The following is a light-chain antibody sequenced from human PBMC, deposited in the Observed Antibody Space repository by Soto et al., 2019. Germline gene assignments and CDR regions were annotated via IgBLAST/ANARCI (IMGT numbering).Light chain of an antibody. CDR1: QSISSY. CDR3: QKYNSPWT. V-gene: IGKV1-27*01. Sequence: IQMTHSPSSLSASVLDRVTITCRASQSISSYLNWYQQKPGKAPKLLIYAASTLHSGVPSRFSGSGSGTDFTLTISSLQPEDVASYYCQKYNSPWTFGQGTKVDIK. CDR2: AAS. J-gene: IGKJ1*01.